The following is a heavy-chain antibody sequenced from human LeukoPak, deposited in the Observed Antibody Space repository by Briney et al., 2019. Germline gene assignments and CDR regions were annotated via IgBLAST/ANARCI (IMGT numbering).Heavy chain of an antibody. CDR2: ISYDGSNK. J-gene: IGHJ4*02. D-gene: IGHD6-19*01. CDR3: ARDVLAVPSY. CDR1: GFTFSNYA. Sequence: PGGSLRLSCAASGFTFSNYAMHWVRQAPGKGLEWVAIISYDGSNKYYADSVKGRFTISRDNSKSTLYLQMNSLRAEDTAVFYCARDVLAVPSYWGQGTLVTVSS. V-gene: IGHV3-30-3*01.